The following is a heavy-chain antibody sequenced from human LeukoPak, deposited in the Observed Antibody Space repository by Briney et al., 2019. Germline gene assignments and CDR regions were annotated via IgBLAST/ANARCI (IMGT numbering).Heavy chain of an antibody. Sequence: ASVKVSCKASGYTFTSYGISRVRQAHGQGLEWMGWISAYNGNTNYAQKFQGRVTMTTDTFTSIAYMELRSLRSDDTAMYHCARDTDTGNYYGSGSYYSPPGYWGQGTLVTVSS. D-gene: IGHD3-10*01. J-gene: IGHJ4*02. CDR3: ARDTDTGNYYGSGSYYSPPGY. CDR2: ISAYNGNT. CDR1: GYTFTSYG. V-gene: IGHV1-18*01.